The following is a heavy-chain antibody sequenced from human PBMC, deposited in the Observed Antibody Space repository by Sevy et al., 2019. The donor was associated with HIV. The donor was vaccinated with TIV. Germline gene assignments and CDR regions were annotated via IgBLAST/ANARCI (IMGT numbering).Heavy chain of an antibody. Sequence: SETLSLTCTLSGGSVSSSSYFWSWIRQPPGKGLESIGYIYYSWSTNYYPSLKSRVTISVDTSKNQFSLKRSSVTAADTAVYYCAREGVVEYSSSWYSISASGYYYYGMDVWGQGTTVTVSS. V-gene: IGHV4-61*01. CDR3: AREGVVEYSSSWYSISASGYYYYGMDV. CDR1: GGSVSSSSYF. J-gene: IGHJ6*02. D-gene: IGHD6-13*01. CDR2: IYYSWST.